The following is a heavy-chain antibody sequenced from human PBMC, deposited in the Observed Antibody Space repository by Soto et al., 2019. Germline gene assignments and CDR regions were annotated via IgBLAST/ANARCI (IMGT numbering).Heavy chain of an antibody. J-gene: IGHJ4*02. CDR1: GFTFDSHN. D-gene: IGHD2-2*01. Sequence: QVQLVESGGGVVHPGRSLRLSCAASGFTFDSHNMHWVRQAPGKVLEWVALISFDGSLKYDADSVKGRFTIYRDNFKNTLFLEMNSLRAEDISVYYCARTYSSSGNYFDYWGQGTLVNVYS. CDR3: ARTYSSSGNYFDY. V-gene: IGHV3-30*04. CDR2: ISFDGSLK.